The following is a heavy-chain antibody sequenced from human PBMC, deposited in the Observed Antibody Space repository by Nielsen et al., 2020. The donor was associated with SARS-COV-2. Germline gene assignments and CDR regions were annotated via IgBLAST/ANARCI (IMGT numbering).Heavy chain of an antibody. CDR3: ARVGTAMVTRYYYYGMDV. Sequence: GESLKISCAASGFTFSSYAMSWVRQAPGKGLEWVSYISSSSSTIYYADSVKGRFTISRDNAKNSLYLQMNSLRAEDTAVYYCARVGTAMVTRYYYYGMDVWGQGTTVTVSS. J-gene: IGHJ6*02. CDR2: ISSSSSTI. D-gene: IGHD5-18*01. CDR1: GFTFSSYA. V-gene: IGHV3-48*01.